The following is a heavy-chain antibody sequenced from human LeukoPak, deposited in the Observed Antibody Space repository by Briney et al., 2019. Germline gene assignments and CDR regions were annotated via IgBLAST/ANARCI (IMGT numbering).Heavy chain of an antibody. CDR2: IWYDGSNK. J-gene: IGHJ4*02. Sequence: GGSLRLSCAASGFTFSSFGMHWGRQAPGKGLEWVAVIWYDGSNKYYADSVKGRFTISRDNSKNTLYVQMNSLRAEDTAVYYCARDAYYQNSRGYYDYWGQGTLVTVSS. V-gene: IGHV3-33*01. CDR1: GFTFSSFG. D-gene: IGHD3-22*01. CDR3: ARDAYYQNSRGYYDY.